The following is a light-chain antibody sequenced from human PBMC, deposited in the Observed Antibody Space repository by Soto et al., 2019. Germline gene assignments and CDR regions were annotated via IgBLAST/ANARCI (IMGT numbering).Light chain of an antibody. CDR1: QSISSY. V-gene: IGKV1-39*01. CDR3: QQSYSTPWT. Sequence: DIQMTQSPSSLSAPVGDRVTITCRASQSISSYLNWYHQKPGKAPKLLIYAASSLQSGVPSRFSGSGSGTDFTLTISSLQPEDFATYYCQQSYSTPWTFGQGTKVEIK. CDR2: AAS. J-gene: IGKJ1*01.